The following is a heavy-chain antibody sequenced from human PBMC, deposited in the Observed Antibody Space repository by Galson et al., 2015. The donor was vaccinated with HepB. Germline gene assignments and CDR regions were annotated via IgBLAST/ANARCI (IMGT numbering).Heavy chain of an antibody. CDR2: IYHSGST. J-gene: IGHJ5*02. CDR1: GGSISSGGYS. Sequence: TLSLTCAVSGGSISSGGYSWSWIRQPPGKGLEWIGYIYHSGSTYYNPSLKSRVTISVDRSKNQFSLKLSSVTAADTAVYYCARAVRMAREGCWFDPWGQGTLVTVSS. CDR3: ARAVRMAREGCWFDP. D-gene: IGHD3-10*01. V-gene: IGHV4-30-2*01.